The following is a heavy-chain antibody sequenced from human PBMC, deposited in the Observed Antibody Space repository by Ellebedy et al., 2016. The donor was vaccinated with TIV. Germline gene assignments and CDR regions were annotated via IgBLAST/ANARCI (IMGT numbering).Heavy chain of an antibody. CDR2: INAGNGNT. D-gene: IGHD3-22*01. Sequence: ASVKVSCXASGYTFTSYAMHWVRQAPGQRLEWMGWINAGNGNTKYSQKFQGRVTITRDTSASTAYMELSSLRSEDTAVYYCARDSRSPINMIVPDAFDIWGQGTMVTVSS. J-gene: IGHJ3*02. V-gene: IGHV1-3*01. CDR3: ARDSRSPINMIVPDAFDI. CDR1: GYTFTSYA.